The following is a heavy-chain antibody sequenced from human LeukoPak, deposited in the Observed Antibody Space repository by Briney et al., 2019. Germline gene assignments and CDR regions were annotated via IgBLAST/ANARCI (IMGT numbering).Heavy chain of an antibody. V-gene: IGHV4-4*07. Sequence: SETLSLTCTVSGGSICSSYWSWIRQPAGKGLEYIGHIYTSGSTNYNPSLKSRVTMSVDTSKNHFSLKLSSVTAADTALYYCAGSRYCSGGTCYATFDYWGQGTLVTVSS. D-gene: IGHD2-15*01. CDR3: AGSRYCSGGTCYATFDY. CDR1: GGSICSSY. J-gene: IGHJ4*02. CDR2: IYTSGST.